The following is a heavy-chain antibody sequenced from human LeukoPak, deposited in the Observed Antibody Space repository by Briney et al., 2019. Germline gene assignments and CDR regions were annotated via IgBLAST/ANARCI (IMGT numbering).Heavy chain of an antibody. D-gene: IGHD3-9*01. CDR2: INHSGST. CDR3: ARGRGYDILPGYYSRYYYYGMDV. CDR1: GGSFSGYY. J-gene: IGHJ6*02. V-gene: IGHV4-34*01. Sequence: SETLSLTCAVYGGSFSGYYWSWIRQPPGKGLEWMGEINHSGSTNYNPSLKSRVTISVDTSKNQFSLKLSSVTAADTAVYYCARGRGYDILPGYYSRYYYYGMDVWGQGTTVTVSS.